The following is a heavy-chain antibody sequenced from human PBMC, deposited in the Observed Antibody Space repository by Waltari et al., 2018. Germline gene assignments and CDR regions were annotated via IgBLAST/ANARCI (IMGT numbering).Heavy chain of an antibody. CDR2: INPNSGDT. Sequence: QVQLVQSGAEMKKPGASVKVSCKASGYTFTDYYIHWVRQAPGQGLEWMGWINPNSGDTHYAQKFQGRVTMARDTSISTAYMELSSLRSDDTAVYYCARGTVAGSGVILNYWGQGTLVIVSS. D-gene: IGHD6-19*01. J-gene: IGHJ4*02. CDR1: GYTFTDYY. CDR3: ARGTVAGSGVILNY. V-gene: IGHV1-2*02.